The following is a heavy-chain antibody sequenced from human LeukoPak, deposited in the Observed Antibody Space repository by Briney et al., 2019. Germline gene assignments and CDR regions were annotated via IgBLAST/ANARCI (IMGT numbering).Heavy chain of an antibody. CDR3: AKDQLNRFCSGGSCSVTHDY. CDR2: ITGSTRTT. D-gene: IGHD2-15*01. V-gene: IGHV3-23*01. Sequence: GGSLRLSCAASGFLFNSYGMSWVRQAPGQGLEWVSSITGSTRTTYYTDSVKGRFIISRDNSKNTLYLQMNSLRAEDTAVYYCAKDQLNRFCSGGSCSVTHDYWGQGTLVTVSS. J-gene: IGHJ4*02. CDR1: GFLFNSYG.